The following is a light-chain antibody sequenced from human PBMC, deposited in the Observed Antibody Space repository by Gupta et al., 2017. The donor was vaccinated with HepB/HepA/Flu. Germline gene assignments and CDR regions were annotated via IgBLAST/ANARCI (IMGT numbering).Light chain of an antibody. CDR3: QQDNNLPIT. V-gene: IGKV1-33*01. CDR1: QDISNY. J-gene: IGKJ4*01. CDR2: DAS. Sequence: DIEMTHSPSSLSASVGDRVTITCQASQDISNYLNWYQQKPGKAPKVLIYDASKMETGVPSRFSGSGSGTYFIFTISSRQPEDIATYYCQQDNNLPITFGGGTKVDI.